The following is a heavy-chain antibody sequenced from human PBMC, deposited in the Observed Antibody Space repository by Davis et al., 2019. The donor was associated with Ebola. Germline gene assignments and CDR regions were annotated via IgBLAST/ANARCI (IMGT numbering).Heavy chain of an antibody. J-gene: IGHJ4*02. CDR1: GYTFTEYG. CDR2: VSTSSDDT. Sequence: ASVKVSCKASGYTFTEYGITWVRQAPGQGLEWMGWVSTSSDDTDYAQKFQARVTMTRDISTSTAYMELRSLRSDDTATYFCARGGFYFGSGRSLDHWGQGSLVSVSS. CDR3: ARGGFYFGSGRSLDH. V-gene: IGHV1-18*01. D-gene: IGHD2/OR15-2a*01.